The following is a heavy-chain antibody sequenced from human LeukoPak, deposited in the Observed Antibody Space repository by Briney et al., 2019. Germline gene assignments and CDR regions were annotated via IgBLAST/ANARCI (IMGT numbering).Heavy chain of an antibody. D-gene: IGHD5-24*01. J-gene: IGHJ4*02. CDR2: IYPGDSVP. Sequence: GESLKISCKGTGYTFTSYWIGWVRQMPGKGLEWMGIIYPGDSVPRYSPSFQGQVTISADKSISTAYLQWSSLKASDTAMYYCARRGDGYNLNFDYWGQGTLVTVSS. CDR3: ARRGDGYNLNFDY. V-gene: IGHV5-51*01. CDR1: GYTFTSYW.